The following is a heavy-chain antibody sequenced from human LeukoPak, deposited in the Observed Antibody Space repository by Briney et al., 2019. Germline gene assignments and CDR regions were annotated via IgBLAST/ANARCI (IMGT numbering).Heavy chain of an antibody. CDR1: GYTLTSYY. CDR2: INPSGGST. V-gene: IGHV1-46*01. Sequence: ASVKVSCKASGYTLTSYYLHWVRQAPGHGLEWMAIINPSGGSTSHAQKFQGRVTMTRDTSASTVYMELSSLRSEDTAVYYCASVYKHGMDVWGQGTTVTVSS. J-gene: IGHJ6*02. D-gene: IGHD5-24*01. CDR3: ASVYKHGMDV.